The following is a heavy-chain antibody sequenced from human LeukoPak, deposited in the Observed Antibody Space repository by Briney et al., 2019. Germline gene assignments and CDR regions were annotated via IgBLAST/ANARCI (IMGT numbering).Heavy chain of an antibody. D-gene: IGHD2-2*02. Sequence: ASVKVSCKASGGTFSSYAISWVRQAPGQGLEWMGGIIPIFGTANYAQKFQGRVTITADESTSTAYMELSSLRSEDTAVYYCARWGYCSSTSCYTNRGAGTNEYYFDYWGQGTLVTVSS. J-gene: IGHJ4*02. CDR3: ARWGYCSSTSCYTNRGAGTNEYYFDY. V-gene: IGHV1-69*13. CDR1: GGTFSSYA. CDR2: IIPIFGTA.